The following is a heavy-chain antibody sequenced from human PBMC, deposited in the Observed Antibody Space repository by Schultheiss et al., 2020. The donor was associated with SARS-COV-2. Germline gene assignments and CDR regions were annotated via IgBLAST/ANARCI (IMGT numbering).Heavy chain of an antibody. CDR2: IKSKTDGGTT. D-gene: IGHD3-22*01. Sequence: ETLSLTCAVYGGSISSSNWWSWVRQPPGKGLEWVGRIKSKTDGGTTDYAAPVKGRFTISRDDSKNTLYLQMNSLKTEDTAVYYCTTDTYYYDSSGYYSIAHYFDYWGQGTLVTVSS. CDR1: GGSISSSNW. J-gene: IGHJ4*02. V-gene: IGHV3-15*07. CDR3: TTDTYYYDSSGYYSIAHYFDY.